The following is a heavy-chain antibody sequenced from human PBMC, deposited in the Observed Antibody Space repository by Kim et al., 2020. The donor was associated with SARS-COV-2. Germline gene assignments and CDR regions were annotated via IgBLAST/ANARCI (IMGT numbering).Heavy chain of an antibody. D-gene: IGHD6-13*01. CDR2: T. CDR3: AKEIRAAAGTN. J-gene: IGHJ4*02. V-gene: IGHV3-23*01. Sequence: TYYADSVKGRFTIARDNSKNTLYLQMNSQRAEDTAVYYCAKEIRAAAGTNWGQGTLVTVSS.